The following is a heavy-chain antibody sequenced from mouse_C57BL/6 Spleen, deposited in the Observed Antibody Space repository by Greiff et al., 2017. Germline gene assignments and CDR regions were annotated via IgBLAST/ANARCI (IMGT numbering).Heavy chain of an antibody. CDR2: IRNKANGYTT. J-gene: IGHJ2*01. CDR3: ARYIRSYFDY. Sequence: DVQLVESGGGLVQPGGSLSLSCAASGFTFTDYYMSWVRQPPGKALEWLGFIRNKANGYTTEYSASVKGRFTISRDNSQSILYLQMNALRAEDSATYYCARYIRSYFDYWGQGTTLTVSS. V-gene: IGHV7-3*01. CDR1: GFTFTDYY. D-gene: IGHD3-2*02.